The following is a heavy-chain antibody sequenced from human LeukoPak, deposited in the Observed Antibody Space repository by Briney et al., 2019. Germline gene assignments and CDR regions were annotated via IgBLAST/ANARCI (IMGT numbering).Heavy chain of an antibody. V-gene: IGHV3-23*01. CDR2: VRGSGTDT. CDR3: AKTSRRDSAYDSPFDY. J-gene: IGHJ4*02. CDR1: GFTFSTYA. Sequence: GGSLRLSCAASGFTFSTYAMTWVRQAPGKGLEWVSAVRGSGTDTYYADSVKGRFTISRDNSRNTLYLQMNSLRAEDTAIYYCAKTSRRDSAYDSPFDYWGQGTLVTVSS. D-gene: IGHD5-12*01.